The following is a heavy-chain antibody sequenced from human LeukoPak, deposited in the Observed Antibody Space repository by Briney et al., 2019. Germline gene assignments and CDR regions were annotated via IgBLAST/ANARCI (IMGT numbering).Heavy chain of an antibody. CDR1: GYTFTSYA. CDR3: ARDHSKGKWYQLPDAFDI. D-gene: IGHD2-2*01. CDR2: INTNTGNP. V-gene: IGHV7-4-1*02. Sequence: ASVEVSCKASGYTFTSYAMNWVRQAPGQGLEWMGWINTNTGNPTYAQGFTGRFVFSLDTSVSTAYLQISSLKAEDTAVYYCARDHSKGKWYQLPDAFDIWGQGTMVTVSS. J-gene: IGHJ3*02.